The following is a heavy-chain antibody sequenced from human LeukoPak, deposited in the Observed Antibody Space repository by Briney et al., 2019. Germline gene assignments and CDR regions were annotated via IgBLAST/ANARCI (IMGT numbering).Heavy chain of an antibody. Sequence: SETLSLTCTVSTGSISGYYWSWIRQPPGKGLEWIGYIYYSGSTNYNPSLKSRVTISVDTSKNQFSLKLSSVTAADTAVYYCASSSTSAGAFDIWGQGTMVTVSS. CDR3: ASSSTSAGAFDI. V-gene: IGHV4-59*01. D-gene: IGHD2-2*01. J-gene: IGHJ3*02. CDR2: IYYSGST. CDR1: TGSISGYY.